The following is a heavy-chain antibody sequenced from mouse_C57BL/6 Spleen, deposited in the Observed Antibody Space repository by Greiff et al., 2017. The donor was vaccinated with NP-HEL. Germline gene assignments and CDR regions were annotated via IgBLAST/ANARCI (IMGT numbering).Heavy chain of an antibody. CDR1: GYTFTSYW. Sequence: QVQLQQSGAELVKPGASVKLSCKASGYTFTSYWMQWVKQRPGQGLEWIGEIDPSDSYTNYNQKFKGKATLTVDTSSSTAYMQLSSLTSEDSAVYYCARFLRDAMDYWGQGTSVTVSS. CDR3: ARFLRDAMDY. J-gene: IGHJ4*01. V-gene: IGHV1-50*01. CDR2: IDPSDSYT.